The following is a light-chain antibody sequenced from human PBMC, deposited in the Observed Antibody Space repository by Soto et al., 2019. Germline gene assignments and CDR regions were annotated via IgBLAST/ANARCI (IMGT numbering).Light chain of an antibody. CDR3: QQRSNWPPVIT. J-gene: IGKJ5*01. Sequence: EIVLTQSPATLSLSPGERATLSCRASQTFSSHLAWYQQKPGQAPRLLIYDASKRATGIPARFSGRGSGTDFTLTISRLEPVDFAVYYCQQRSNWPPVITFGQGTRLEIK. CDR1: QTFSSH. V-gene: IGKV3-11*01. CDR2: DAS.